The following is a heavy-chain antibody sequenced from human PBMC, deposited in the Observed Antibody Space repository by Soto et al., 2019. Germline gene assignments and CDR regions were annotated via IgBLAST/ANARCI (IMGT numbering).Heavy chain of an antibody. CDR1: GGTFSSYA. Sequence: QVQLVQSGAEVKKPGSSVKVSCKASGGTFSSYAISWVRQAPGQGIEWMGGIIPIFGTANYAQKFQGRVTITADESTSTAYMELSSLRSEDTAVYYCARVQVLDYGSLGAFDIWGQGTMVTVSS. CDR3: ARVQVLDYGSLGAFDI. J-gene: IGHJ3*02. CDR2: IIPIFGTA. V-gene: IGHV1-69*01. D-gene: IGHD4-17*01.